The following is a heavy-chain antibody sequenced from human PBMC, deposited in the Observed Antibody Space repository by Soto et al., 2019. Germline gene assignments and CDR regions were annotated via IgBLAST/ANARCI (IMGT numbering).Heavy chain of an antibody. D-gene: IGHD3-22*01. CDR2: ISYDGSNK. Sequence: GGSLRLSCAASGFTFSSYGMHWVRQAPGKGLEWVAVISYDGSNKYYADSVKGRFTISRDNSKNTLYLQMNSLRAEDTAVYYCAKEESITMIVVGLGYWGQGTLVTVSS. CDR1: GFTFSSYG. V-gene: IGHV3-30*18. J-gene: IGHJ4*02. CDR3: AKEESITMIVVGLGY.